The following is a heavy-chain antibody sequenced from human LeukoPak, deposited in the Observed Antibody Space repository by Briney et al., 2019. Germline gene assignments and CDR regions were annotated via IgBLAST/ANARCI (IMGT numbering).Heavy chain of an antibody. J-gene: IGHJ4*02. Sequence: GGSLRLSCAASGFTFSRYSTNWVRQAPGKGLECVSSISGSSSYKYYADSVKGRFTISRDNAKNSLYLQMNNLRAEDTAVYYCARDFYDTSGYYYDYWGQGTLVTVSS. D-gene: IGHD3-22*01. CDR2: ISGSSSYK. V-gene: IGHV3-21*01. CDR1: GFTFSRYS. CDR3: ARDFYDTSGYYYDY.